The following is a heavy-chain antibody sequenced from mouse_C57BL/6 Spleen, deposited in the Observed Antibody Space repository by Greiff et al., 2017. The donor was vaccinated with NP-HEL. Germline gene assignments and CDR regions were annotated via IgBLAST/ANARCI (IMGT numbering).Heavy chain of an antibody. Sequence: QVQLQQSGAELARPGASVKLSCKASGYTFTSYGISWVKQRTGQGLEWIGEIYPRSGNTYYNEKFKGKATLTADKSSSTAYMELRSLTSEDSAVYFCARSWGAYWGQGTLVTVSA. V-gene: IGHV1-81*01. CDR1: GYTFTSYG. CDR3: ARSWGAY. J-gene: IGHJ3*01. CDR2: IYPRSGNT.